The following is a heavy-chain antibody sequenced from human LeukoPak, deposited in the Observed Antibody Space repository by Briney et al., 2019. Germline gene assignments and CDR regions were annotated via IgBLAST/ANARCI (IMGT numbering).Heavy chain of an antibody. CDR2: SIDKGNSYTT. CDR1: GFIFSDHY. V-gene: IGHV3-72*01. D-gene: IGHD3-22*01. Sequence: GGSLRLSCAASGFIFSDHYMDWVRQAPGKGLEWVGRSIDKGNSYTTEYAASVKGRFTISRDDSKNSVYLQMNSLKTEDTAVYFCVRHSDSGDYPLDYWGQGALVTVSS. CDR3: VRHSDSGDYPLDY. J-gene: IGHJ4*02.